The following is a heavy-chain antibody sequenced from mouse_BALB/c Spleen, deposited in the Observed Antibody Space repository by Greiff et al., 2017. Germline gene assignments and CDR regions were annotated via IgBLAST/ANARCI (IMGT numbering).Heavy chain of an antibody. V-gene: IGHV5-9-3*01. CDR3: ARQGVDY. Sequence: EVLLVESGGGLVKPGGSLKLSCAASGFTFSSYAMSWVRQTPEKRLEWVATISSGGSYTYYPDSVKGRFTISRDNAKNTLYLQMSSLRSEDTAMYYCARQGVDYWGQGTSVTVSS. CDR2: ISSGGSYT. CDR1: GFTFSSYA. J-gene: IGHJ4*01.